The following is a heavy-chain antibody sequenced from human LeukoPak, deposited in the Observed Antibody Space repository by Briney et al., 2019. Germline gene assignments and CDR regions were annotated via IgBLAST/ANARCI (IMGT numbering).Heavy chain of an antibody. Sequence: QSGGSLRLSCAASGFTFSNYAMSWVRQAPGKGLEWVSAISSGGGSTYYADSVKGRFTISRDNSKNTLYLQMNSLRAEDTAVYYCAKALNNYGSGGGAYFDYWGQGTLVTVSS. CDR2: ISSGGGST. V-gene: IGHV3-23*01. CDR1: GFTFSNYA. CDR3: AKALNNYGSGGGAYFDY. J-gene: IGHJ4*02. D-gene: IGHD3-10*01.